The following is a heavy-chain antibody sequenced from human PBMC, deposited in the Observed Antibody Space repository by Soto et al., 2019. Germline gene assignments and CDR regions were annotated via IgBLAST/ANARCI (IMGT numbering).Heavy chain of an antibody. V-gene: IGHV3-30*19. CDR1: GFMFKSFV. Sequence: QVQLVESGGGVVQPGTSLRLSCAASGFMFKSFVMHWVRQVPGKGLQWVALTSYDGSTKYYADSVQGRFTVSRDNSKNTLDLQMDTLSLEDTVLYYFARWGTTGGLDLWVQGTLVSVSS. J-gene: IGHJ5*02. CDR2: TSYDGSTK. CDR3: ARWGTTGGLDL. D-gene: IGHD3-16*01.